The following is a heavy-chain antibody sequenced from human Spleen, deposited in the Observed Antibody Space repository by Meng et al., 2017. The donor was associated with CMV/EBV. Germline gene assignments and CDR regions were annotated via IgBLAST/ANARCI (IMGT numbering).Heavy chain of an antibody. CDR2: INPNTGGT. D-gene: IGHD2-2*01. V-gene: IGHV1-2*02. CDR1: GYTFTSYG. J-gene: IGHJ6*02. Sequence: ASVKVSCKASGYTFTSYGISWVRQAPGQGLEWMGWINPNTGGTNYVQRFQGRVTMTRDTSITTAYMELSRLTSDDTAVYYCAREEYQLLFLYGMDVWGQGTTVTVSS. CDR3: AREEYQLLFLYGMDV.